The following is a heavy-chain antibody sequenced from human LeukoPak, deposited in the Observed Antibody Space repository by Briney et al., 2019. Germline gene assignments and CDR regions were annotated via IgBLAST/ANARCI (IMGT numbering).Heavy chain of an antibody. J-gene: IGHJ5*02. CDR2: IYASGST. CDR3: ARDPSSSSRWFDP. Sequence: SETLSLTCTVSGGSITSGSYYWSWIRQPAGKGLEWIGRIYASGSTNYNPSFKSRVTMSVDTSQNQFSLKLTFVTAADTAVYYCARDPSSSSRWFDPWGQGALVTVSS. D-gene: IGHD6-6*01. CDR1: GGSITSGSYY. V-gene: IGHV4-61*02.